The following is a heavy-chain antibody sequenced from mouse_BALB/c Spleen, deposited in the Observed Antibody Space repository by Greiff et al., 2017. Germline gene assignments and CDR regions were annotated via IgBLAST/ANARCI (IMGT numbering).Heavy chain of an antibody. V-gene: IGHV1-31*01. D-gene: IGHD1-1*01. Sequence: EVQLQQSGPELVKPGASVKISCKASGYSFTGYYMHWVKQSHVKSLEWIGRINPYNGATSYNQNFKDKASLTVDKSSSTAYMELHSLTSEDSAVYYCAITTVVKFDYWGQGTTLTVSS. J-gene: IGHJ2*01. CDR1: GYSFTGYY. CDR3: AITTVVKFDY. CDR2: INPYNGAT.